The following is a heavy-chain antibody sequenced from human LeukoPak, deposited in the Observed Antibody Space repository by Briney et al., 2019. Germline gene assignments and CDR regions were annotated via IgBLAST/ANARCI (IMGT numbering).Heavy chain of an antibody. CDR2: ISSSGSTI. V-gene: IGHV3-11*01. D-gene: IGHD6-19*01. J-gene: IGHJ6*03. Sequence: GGSLRLSCAASGFTFSDYYMSWIRQAPGKGLEWVSYISSSGSTIYYADSVKGRFTISRDNAKNSLYLQMNSLRAEDTAVYYCARASSGWPAYYYYYYMDVCGKGTTVTISS. CDR3: ARASSGWPAYYYYYYMDV. CDR1: GFTFSDYY.